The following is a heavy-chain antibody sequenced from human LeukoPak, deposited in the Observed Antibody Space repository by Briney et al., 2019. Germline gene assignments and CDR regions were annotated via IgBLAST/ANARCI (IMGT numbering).Heavy chain of an antibody. CDR1: GYSFTDYY. J-gene: IGHJ5*02. V-gene: IGHV1-2*02. D-gene: IGHD2-21*01. Sequence: ASVKVSCKTSGYSFTDYYMHWVRQAPGQGLEWMGWINPNSGGTSSAQKFQGRVTMTRDTSITTVYMEVSWLTSDDTAIYYCARADRLRGGPYLIGPWGQGTLVTVSS. CDR2: INPNSGGT. CDR3: ARADRLRGGPYLIGP.